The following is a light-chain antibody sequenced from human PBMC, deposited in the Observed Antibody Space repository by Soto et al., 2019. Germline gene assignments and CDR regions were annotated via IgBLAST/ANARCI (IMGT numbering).Light chain of an antibody. CDR1: QSLLDSADGNTY. J-gene: IGKJ1*01. CDR3: MQRVEFPWT. Sequence: DIVMTQTPLSLPVTPGEPASISCRSSQSLLDSADGNTYLEWYLQKPGQSPQLLIYTASYRASXVXDXXSGSGSGTDFTLKISRVESEDVGIYYCMQRVEFPWTFGQGTRVEIK. V-gene: IGKV2-40*01. CDR2: TAS.